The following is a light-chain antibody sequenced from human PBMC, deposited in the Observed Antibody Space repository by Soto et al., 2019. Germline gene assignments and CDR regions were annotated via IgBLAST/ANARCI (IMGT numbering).Light chain of an antibody. CDR2: DNN. CDR1: SSNIGDNS. Sequence: QSVLTQPPSVSAAPGQRVNISCSGSSSNIGDNSVSWYQQLPGTTPNLLIYDNNKRLSGIPDRISGSKSGTSATLVITGLQTGDEADYYCEAWDAGLSAVLFGGGTKVTVL. CDR3: EAWDAGLSAVL. J-gene: IGLJ2*01. V-gene: IGLV1-51*01.